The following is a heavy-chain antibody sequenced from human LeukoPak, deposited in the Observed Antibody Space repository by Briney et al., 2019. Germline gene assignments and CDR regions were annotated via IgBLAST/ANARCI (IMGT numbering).Heavy chain of an antibody. V-gene: IGHV3-53*01. Sequence: GGSLRLSCAASGFTVSSNYMSWVRQAPGKGLEWVSIIYSGGSTFYADSVKGRFTISRDNSRNTLYLQVNSLRAEDTAVYYCARGGSYLSAFDIWGQGTMVTVSS. CDR1: GFTVSSNY. J-gene: IGHJ3*02. D-gene: IGHD1-26*01. CDR2: IYSGGST. CDR3: ARGGSYLSAFDI.